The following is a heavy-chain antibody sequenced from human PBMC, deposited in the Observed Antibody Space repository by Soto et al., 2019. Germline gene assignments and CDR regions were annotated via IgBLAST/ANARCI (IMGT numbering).Heavy chain of an antibody. V-gene: IGHV4-31*01. CDR1: GVTMSYCGYS. CDR2: INSDGDT. J-gene: IGHJ4*02. Sequence: SETLSLTCSVSGVTMSYCGYSWSWIRHHPTKGLTWLGYINSDGDTDYNPSRRVPLTMAVSTSRNQFSLRLTSVTAADTAVYYCARGRGPAGVTALWGRGTQVTVSS. D-gene: IGHD3-10*01. CDR3: ARGRGPAGVTAL.